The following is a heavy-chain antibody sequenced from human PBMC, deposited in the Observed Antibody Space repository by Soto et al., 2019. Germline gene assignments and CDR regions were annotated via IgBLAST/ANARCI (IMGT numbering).Heavy chain of an antibody. CDR1: GFTFSSYA. Sequence: GGSLRLSCAASGFTFSSYAMSWVRQAPGKGLEWVSAISGSGGSTYYADSVKGRFTISRDNSKNTLYLQMNSLRAEDTAVYYCAKGGDRIAAAGTLWFDPWGQGTLVTVSS. CDR2: ISGSGGST. J-gene: IGHJ5*02. CDR3: AKGGDRIAAAGTLWFDP. D-gene: IGHD6-13*01. V-gene: IGHV3-23*01.